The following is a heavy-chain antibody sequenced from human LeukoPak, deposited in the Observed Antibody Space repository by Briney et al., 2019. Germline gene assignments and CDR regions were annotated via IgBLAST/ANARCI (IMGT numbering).Heavy chain of an antibody. V-gene: IGHV1-69*13. CDR3: ARAASGYCSGSSCPPGY. CDR2: IIPIFGTA. D-gene: IGHD2-15*01. CDR1: GGTFSSYA. Sequence: SVKVSCKASGGTFSSYAISWVRQAPGQGLEWMGGIIPIFGTANYAQKFQGRVTITADESTSTAYMELSSLRSEDTAVYYCARAASGYCSGSSCPPGYWGQGTLVTVSS. J-gene: IGHJ4*02.